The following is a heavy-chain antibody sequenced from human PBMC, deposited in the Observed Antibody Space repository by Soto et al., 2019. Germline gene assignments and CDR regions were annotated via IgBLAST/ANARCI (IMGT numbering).Heavy chain of an antibody. CDR3: AKDRAHYYYDSSGYRPLFDY. J-gene: IGHJ4*02. Sequence: QVQLVESGGGVVQPGRSLRLSCAASGFTFSSYGMHWVRQAPGKGLEWVAVISYDGSNKYYADSVKGRFTISRDNSKNTLYLQMNSLRAEDTAVYYCAKDRAHYYYDSSGYRPLFDYWGQGTLVTVSS. D-gene: IGHD3-22*01. V-gene: IGHV3-30*18. CDR2: ISYDGSNK. CDR1: GFTFSSYG.